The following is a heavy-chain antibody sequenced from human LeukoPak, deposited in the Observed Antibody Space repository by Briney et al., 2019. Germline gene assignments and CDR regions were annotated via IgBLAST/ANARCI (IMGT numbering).Heavy chain of an antibody. CDR1: GFTFSSYG. J-gene: IGHJ6*03. V-gene: IGHV3-30*18. CDR2: ISYDGSNK. CDR3: AKDMNPQWLVYYMDV. Sequence: QPGRSLRLSCAASGFTFSSYGMHWVRQAPGKGLEWVAVISYDGSNKYYADSVKGRFTISRDNSKNTLYLQMNSLRAEDTAVYYCAKDMNPQWLVYYMDVWGKGTTVTVSS. D-gene: IGHD6-19*01.